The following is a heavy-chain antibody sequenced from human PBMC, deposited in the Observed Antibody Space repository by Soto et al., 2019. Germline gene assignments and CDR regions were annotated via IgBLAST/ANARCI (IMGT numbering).Heavy chain of an antibody. CDR1: AGSVSNGMYY. CDR3: ATYRDNSDCRHLYYLDY. J-gene: IGHJ4*02. D-gene: IGHD3-16*02. CDR2: VSDAGAT. Sequence: SQTLSLTCSLSAGSVSNGMYYWSWIRQPPWKGLEWIGNVSDAGATIYTHPLKGSVTMSVDTYTDQFFLKLTSVTAADTAVYYCATYRDNSDCRHLYYLDYWGLGTLVTVSS. V-gene: IGHV4-61*01.